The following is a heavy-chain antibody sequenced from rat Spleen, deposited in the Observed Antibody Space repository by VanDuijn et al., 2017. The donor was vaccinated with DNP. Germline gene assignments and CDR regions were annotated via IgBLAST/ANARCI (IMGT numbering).Heavy chain of an antibody. D-gene: IGHD1-4*01. CDR3: AHGYLDY. Sequence: EVQLQESGPGLVKPSQSLSLTCSVTGYSITSSYRWNWIRKFPGNKLEWMGYINSAGSTNYNPSLNSRITITRDTSKNQFFLQVNSVTTDDTATYYCAHGYLDYWGQGVMVTVSS. V-gene: IGHV3-3*01. CDR1: GYSITSSYR. CDR2: INSAGST. J-gene: IGHJ2*01.